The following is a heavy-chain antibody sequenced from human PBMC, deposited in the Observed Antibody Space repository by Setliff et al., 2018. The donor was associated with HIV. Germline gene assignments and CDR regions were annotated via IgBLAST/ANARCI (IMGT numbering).Heavy chain of an antibody. V-gene: IGHV1-18*01. J-gene: IGHJ6*03. Sequence: ASVKVSCKGSGYTFASYGVSWLRQAPGQGLEWMGWIGADNGNTNYAQKFQGRVTMTTDTSTSTVYMELRSLISDDTAVYYCAREGLWFGDRGYFMDVWGKGTAVTVSS. D-gene: IGHD3-10*01. CDR2: IGADNGNT. CDR3: AREGLWFGDRGYFMDV. CDR1: GYTFASYG.